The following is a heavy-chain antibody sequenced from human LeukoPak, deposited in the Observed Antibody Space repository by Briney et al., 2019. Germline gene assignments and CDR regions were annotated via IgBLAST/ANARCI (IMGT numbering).Heavy chain of an antibody. Sequence: ASVKVSCKASGYTFTGYYMHWVRQAPGQGLEWMGWISAYNGNTNYAQKLQGRVTMTTDTPTTTAYMELRSLRSDDTAVYYCARVSQIRGVIIQDPGYWGQGTLVTVSS. V-gene: IGHV1-18*04. D-gene: IGHD3-10*01. CDR3: ARVSQIRGVIIQDPGY. J-gene: IGHJ4*02. CDR2: ISAYNGNT. CDR1: GYTFTGYY.